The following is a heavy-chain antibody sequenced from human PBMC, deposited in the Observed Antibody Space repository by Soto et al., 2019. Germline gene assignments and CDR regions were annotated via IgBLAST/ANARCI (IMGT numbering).Heavy chain of an antibody. CDR2: ISYDGSNK. Sequence: PGGSLRLSCAASGFTFSSYAIHWVRQAPGKGLEWVAVISYDGSNKYYADSVKGRFTISRDNSKNTLYLQMNSLRAEDTAVYYCARDSHIVVVITYYFDYWGQGTLVTVSS. D-gene: IGHD3-22*01. CDR3: ARDSHIVVVITYYFDY. CDR1: GFTFSSYA. J-gene: IGHJ4*02. V-gene: IGHV3-30-3*01.